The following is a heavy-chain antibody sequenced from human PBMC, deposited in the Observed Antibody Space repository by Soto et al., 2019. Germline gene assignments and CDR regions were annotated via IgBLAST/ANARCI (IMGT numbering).Heavy chain of an antibody. D-gene: IGHD3-22*01. Sequence: ASVKVSCKVSGYTLTELSMHWVRQAPGKGLEWMGGFDPEDGETIYAQKFQGRVTMTEDTSTDTAYMELSSLRSEDTAVYYCAVRPYHHDSSGPYYFDYWGQGTLVTVSS. CDR2: FDPEDGET. V-gene: IGHV1-24*01. J-gene: IGHJ4*02. CDR3: AVRPYHHDSSGPYYFDY. CDR1: GYTLTELS.